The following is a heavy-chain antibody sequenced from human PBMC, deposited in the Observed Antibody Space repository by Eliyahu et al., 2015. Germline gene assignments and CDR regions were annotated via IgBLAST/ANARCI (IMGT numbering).Heavy chain of an antibody. CDR3: TQSSEVPVGGLAFH. CDR1: GXSIITGGXA. D-gene: IGHD2-15*01. J-gene: IGHJ4*02. Sequence: QITLKESGPTLVKPTQTLTLTCSXSGXSIITGGXAVGWVRQPPGKAPEWLALIFWNDETRYSPSLRGRLTITKDTLKNQVFLTMANMYPEDTGTYYCTQSSEVPVGGLAFHWGQGTFVTVSS. CDR2: IFWNDET. V-gene: IGHV2-5*01.